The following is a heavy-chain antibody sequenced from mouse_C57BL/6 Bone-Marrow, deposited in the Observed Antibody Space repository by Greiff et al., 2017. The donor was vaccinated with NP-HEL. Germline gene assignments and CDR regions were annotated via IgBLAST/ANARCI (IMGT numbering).Heavy chain of an antibody. J-gene: IGHJ4*01. V-gene: IGHV5-6*01. CDR1: GFTFSSYG. CDR2: ISSGGSYT. Sequence: EVQLVESGGDLVKPGGSLKLSCAASGFTFSSYGMSWVRQTPDKRLEWVATISSGGSYTYYPDSVKGRFTISRDNAKNTLYLQMSSLKSEDTAMYYCARLRNYAMDYWGQGTSVTVSS. CDR3: ARLRNYAMDY.